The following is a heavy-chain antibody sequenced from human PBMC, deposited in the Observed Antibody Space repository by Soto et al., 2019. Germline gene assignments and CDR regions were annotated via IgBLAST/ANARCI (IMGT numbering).Heavy chain of an antibody. Sequence: GGSLRLSCAASGFTFSSYSMNWVRQAPGKGLEWVSSISSSSSYIYYADSVKGRFTISRDNAKNSLYLQMNSLRAEDTAVYYCARFSEQLAQAPYWGQGTLVTVSS. CDR2: ISSSSSYI. V-gene: IGHV3-21*01. J-gene: IGHJ4*02. CDR1: GFTFSSYS. CDR3: ARFSEQLAQAPY. D-gene: IGHD6-6*01.